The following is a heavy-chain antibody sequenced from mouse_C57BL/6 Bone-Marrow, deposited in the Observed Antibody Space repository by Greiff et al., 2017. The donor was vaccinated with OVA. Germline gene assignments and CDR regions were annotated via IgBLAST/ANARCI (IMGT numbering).Heavy chain of an antibody. CDR3: ARYSNYDY. CDR2: LYPGDGDP. Sequence: VQLQQSGPELVKPGASVKISCKASGYAFSSYWMNWVNPSPFPFLEWLGRLYPGDGDPYSNGKFKGKATLTADKSSSTAYMQLSSLTSEDSAVYFCARYSNYDYWGQGTTLTVSS. CDR1: GYAFSSYW. V-gene: IGHV1-82*01. J-gene: IGHJ2*01. D-gene: IGHD2-5*01.